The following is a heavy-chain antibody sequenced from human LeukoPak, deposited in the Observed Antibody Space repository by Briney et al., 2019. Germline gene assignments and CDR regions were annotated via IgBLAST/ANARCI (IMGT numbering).Heavy chain of an antibody. Sequence: SETLSLTCTVSGGSISSYYWSWIRQPPGKGLEWIGYIYYSGSTNYNPSLKSRVTISVDTSKNQFSLKLCSVTAADTAVYYCARHYSSSWYDYYGMDVWGQGTTVTVSS. CDR3: ARHYSSSWYDYYGMDV. V-gene: IGHV4-59*08. J-gene: IGHJ6*02. D-gene: IGHD6-13*01. CDR1: GGSISSYY. CDR2: IYYSGST.